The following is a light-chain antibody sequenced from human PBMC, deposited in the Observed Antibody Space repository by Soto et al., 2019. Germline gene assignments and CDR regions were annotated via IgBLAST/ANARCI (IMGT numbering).Light chain of an antibody. J-gene: IGLJ1*01. CDR1: KSDIGVYDF. Sequence: QSALGQPPSASGSPGQSVTISCTGTKSDIGVYDFVSWYQHHPGKAPRLIIYEVVQRPSGVPDRFSGSKSGNTASLTVSGLQAADEADYFCKSYAGSNTYVFGSGTKVTVL. CDR3: KSYAGSNTYV. V-gene: IGLV2-8*01. CDR2: EVV.